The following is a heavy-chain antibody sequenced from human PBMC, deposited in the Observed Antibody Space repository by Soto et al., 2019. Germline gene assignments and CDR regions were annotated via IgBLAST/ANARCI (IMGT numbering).Heavy chain of an antibody. CDR1: CGSFRGYY. V-gene: IGHV4-34*01. CDR3: ARTSKFDC. CDR2: INHSGST. D-gene: IGHD6-6*01. J-gene: IGHJ4*02. Sequence: QVQLQQWGAGLLKPSETLSLTRAVYCGSFRGYYWSWIRQPPGKGLEWIGEINHSGSTNYNPSLKSRVTMSVDTSKNQFSLKLSSVTAADTAVYYCARTSKFDCWGQGTLVTVSS.